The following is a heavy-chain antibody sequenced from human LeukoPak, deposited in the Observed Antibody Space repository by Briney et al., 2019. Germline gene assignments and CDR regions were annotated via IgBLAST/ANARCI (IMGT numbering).Heavy chain of an antibody. J-gene: IGHJ4*02. V-gene: IGHV4-39*01. Sequence: SETLSLTCTVSGGSISSSSSHYWDWIRQPPGKGLEWIGSIYYSGTTYYNPSLESRVTISIDTSKNRFSLNLSSVAAADTAVYYCARRDIAVTRYFDYWGQGTLVTVSS. CDR1: GGSISSSSSHY. CDR3: ARRDIAVTRYFDY. CDR2: IYYSGTT. D-gene: IGHD6-19*01.